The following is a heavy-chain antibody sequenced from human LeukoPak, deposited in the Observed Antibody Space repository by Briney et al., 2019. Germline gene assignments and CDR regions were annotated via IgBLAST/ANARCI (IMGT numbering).Heavy chain of an antibody. CDR3: ARDGLLPRS. D-gene: IGHD2/OR15-2a*01. J-gene: IGHJ5*02. V-gene: IGHV1-2*02. CDR2: INPDSGGT. CDR1: GYTFSDYY. Sequence: ASVKVSCKASGYTFSDYYMHWVRQAPGQGLEWMGWINPDSGGTKYAQKFQDRVTMTSDTSISTAYMELSRLRSDDTAVYYCARDGLLPRSWGQGTLVTVSS.